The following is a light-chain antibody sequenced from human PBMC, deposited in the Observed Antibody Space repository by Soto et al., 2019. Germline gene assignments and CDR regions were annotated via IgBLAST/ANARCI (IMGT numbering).Light chain of an antibody. J-gene: IGKJ3*01. Sequence: EIVLTQSPGTLSLSPGERATLSCRASQSVGRRYLAWYQQKPGQAPRLLISGVSKRATGIPDRFSGDGSGTDFTLTISRLEPEDFAVYYCQHYGGSFIFGPGTKVDFK. CDR1: QSVGRRY. V-gene: IGKV3-20*01. CDR3: QHYGGSFI. CDR2: GVS.